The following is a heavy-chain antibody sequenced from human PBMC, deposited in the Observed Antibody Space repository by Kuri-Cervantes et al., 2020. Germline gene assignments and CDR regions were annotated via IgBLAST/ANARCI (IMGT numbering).Heavy chain of an antibody. Sequence: GESLKISCAASGFTFSSYWMSWVRQAPGKGLEWVANIKQDGSEKYYVDSVKGRFTISRDNAKNSLYLQMNSLRAEDTAVYYCANHPSGYYLNDAFDIWGQGTMVTVSS. D-gene: IGHD3-22*01. CDR3: ANHPSGYYLNDAFDI. CDR1: GFTFSSYW. V-gene: IGHV3-7*05. J-gene: IGHJ3*02. CDR2: IKQDGSEK.